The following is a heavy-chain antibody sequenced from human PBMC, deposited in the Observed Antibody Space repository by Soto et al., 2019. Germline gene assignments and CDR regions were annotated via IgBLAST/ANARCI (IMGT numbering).Heavy chain of an antibody. CDR3: AKGWAVAGYYFDY. CDR1: GFTFSSYA. J-gene: IGHJ4*02. D-gene: IGHD6-19*01. V-gene: IGHV3-23*01. CDR2: ISGSGGST. Sequence: GGSLRLSCAASGFTFSSYAMSWVRQAPGKGLEWVSAISGSGGSTYYADSVKGRFTISGDNSKNTLYLQMNSLRAEDTAVYYCAKGWAVAGYYFDYWGQGTLVTVSS.